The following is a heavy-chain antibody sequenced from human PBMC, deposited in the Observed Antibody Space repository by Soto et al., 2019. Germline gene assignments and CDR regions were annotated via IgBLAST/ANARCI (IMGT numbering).Heavy chain of an antibody. CDR2: IGSSGTTI. J-gene: IGHJ4*02. D-gene: IGHD3-22*01. CDR3: ARDQYYYDSSGYSPFDY. Sequence: LRLSCAASGFSFNTYSMNWVRQAPGKGLEWVSYIGSSGTTIYYADSVKGRFTISRDNAKNSLYLQMNSLRDEDTAVYYCARDQYYYDSSGYSPFDYWGQGTLVTVSS. CDR1: GFSFNTYS. V-gene: IGHV3-48*02.